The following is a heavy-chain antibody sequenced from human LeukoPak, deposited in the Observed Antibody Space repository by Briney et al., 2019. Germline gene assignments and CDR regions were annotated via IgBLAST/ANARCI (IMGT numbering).Heavy chain of an antibody. CDR2: IHYSGNT. CDR3: ARQNGYTSRWYDF. D-gene: IGHD6-13*01. V-gene: IGHV4-39*01. Sequence: PSETLSLTCAVYGASFSTYYWGWIRQPPGKGLEWIGSIHYSGNTYYNPSLKSRVTVSVDTSKNQLSLRLSSVTTADTAVYYCARQNGYTSRWYDFWGQGTLATVSS. CDR1: GASFSTYY. J-gene: IGHJ5*01.